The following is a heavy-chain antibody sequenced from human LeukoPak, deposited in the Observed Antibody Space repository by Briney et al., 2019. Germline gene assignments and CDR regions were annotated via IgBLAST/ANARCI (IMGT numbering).Heavy chain of an antibody. Sequence: ASVKVSCKASGDPFTTYGISWVRQAPGQGLEWMGWISTYNGDTNYAQKFQGRVIMTTDTSTGTVYIELRSLRSDDTAVYYCAREWWGYDVLTGDNWFDPWGQGTLVTVSS. V-gene: IGHV1-18*01. CDR2: ISTYNGDT. D-gene: IGHD3-9*01. CDR1: GDPFTTYG. CDR3: AREWWGYDVLTGDNWFDP. J-gene: IGHJ5*02.